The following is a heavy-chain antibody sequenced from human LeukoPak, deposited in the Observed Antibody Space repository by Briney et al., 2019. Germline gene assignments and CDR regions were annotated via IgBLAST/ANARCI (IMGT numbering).Heavy chain of an antibody. CDR3: TRVTVGSSWFEEYFQD. Sequence: PGGSLRLSCTPSGFIFGDDAMSWVRQAPGKGLEWVGFIRNEAYGGTTEYAASVKGRFTISRDDSRSIAYLQMNSLKIEDTAVYYCTRVTVGSSWFEEYFQDWGQGTLVTVSS. CDR1: GFIFGDDA. CDR2: IRNEAYGGTT. D-gene: IGHD6-13*01. V-gene: IGHV3-49*04. J-gene: IGHJ1*01.